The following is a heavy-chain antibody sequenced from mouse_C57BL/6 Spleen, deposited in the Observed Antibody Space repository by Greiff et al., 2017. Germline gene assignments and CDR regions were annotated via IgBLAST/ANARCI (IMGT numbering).Heavy chain of an antibody. V-gene: IGHV1-64*01. CDR1: GYTFTSYW. CDR2: IHPNSGST. J-gene: IGHJ4*01. Sequence: QVHVKQSGAELVKPGASVKLSCKASGYTFTSYWMHWVKQRPGQGLEWIGMIHPNSGSTNYNEKFKSKATLTVDKSSSTAYMQLSSLTSEDSAVYYCARGGYYGDYYAMDYWGQGTSVTVSS. D-gene: IGHD1-1*01. CDR3: ARGGYYGDYYAMDY.